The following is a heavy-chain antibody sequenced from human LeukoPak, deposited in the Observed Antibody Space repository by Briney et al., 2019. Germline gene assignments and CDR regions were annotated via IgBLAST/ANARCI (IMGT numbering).Heavy chain of an antibody. Sequence: TGGSLRLSCAASGFTFSSYAMSWVRQAPGKGLEWVSAISGSGGSTYYADSVKGRFTISRDNSNNTLYLQMNSLRPEDTAVYYCARDQTRGTTVTTADYWGQGTLVTVSS. CDR1: GFTFSSYA. D-gene: IGHD4-17*01. V-gene: IGHV3-23*01. CDR2: ISGSGGST. J-gene: IGHJ4*02. CDR3: ARDQTRGTTVTTADY.